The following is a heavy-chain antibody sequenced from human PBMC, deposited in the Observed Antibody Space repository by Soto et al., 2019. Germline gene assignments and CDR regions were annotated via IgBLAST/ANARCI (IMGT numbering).Heavy chain of an antibody. CDR2: IYYSGST. V-gene: IGHV4-30-4*01. J-gene: IGHJ6*04. CDR3: ARVKRDYDYVWGSYRYYGMDV. Sequence: NPSETLSLTCTVSGGSISSGDYYWSWIRQPPGKGLEWIGYIYYSGSTYYNPSLKSRVTISVDTSKNQFSLKLSSVTAADTAVYYCARVKRDYDYVWGSYRYYGMDVWGKGTTVTVSS. D-gene: IGHD3-16*02. CDR1: GGSISSGDYY.